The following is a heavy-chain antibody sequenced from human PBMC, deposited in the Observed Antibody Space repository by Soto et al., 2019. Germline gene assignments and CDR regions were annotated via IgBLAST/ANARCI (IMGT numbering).Heavy chain of an antibody. CDR3: ARAYCSGGSCPYGMDV. CDR1: GGTFSSYA. D-gene: IGHD2-15*01. CDR2: IIPIFGTA. V-gene: IGHV1-69*13. Sequence: HPEASVKVSCKASGGTFSSYAFSWVRQAPGQGLEWMGGIIPIFGTANYTQNFQGRVTITADESTSTSYMELSSLGSEDTAVYYCARAYCSGGSCPYGMDVWGQGTTVTVSS. J-gene: IGHJ6*02.